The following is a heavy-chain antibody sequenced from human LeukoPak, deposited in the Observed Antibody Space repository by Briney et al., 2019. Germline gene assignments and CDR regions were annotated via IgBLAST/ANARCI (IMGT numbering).Heavy chain of an antibody. Sequence: PGGSLRLSCAASGFTFSSYSMNWVRQAPGKGLVWVSRINSDGSTSYAESVKGRFTISRDNAKNTLYLQMNSLRAEDTAVYYCAVTPGTYYWGQGTLVTVSS. D-gene: IGHD2-21*02. V-gene: IGHV3-74*01. J-gene: IGHJ4*02. CDR2: INSDGST. CDR1: GFTFSSYS. CDR3: AVTPGTYY.